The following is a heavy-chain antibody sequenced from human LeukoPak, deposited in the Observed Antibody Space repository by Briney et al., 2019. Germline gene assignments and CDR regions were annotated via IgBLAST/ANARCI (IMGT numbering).Heavy chain of an antibody. Sequence: ASVKVSCKASGYTFTSHYMHWVRQAPGQGLEWMGLINPTGGSTGYAQKFQGRVTMAEDTSTDTAYMELSSLRSEDTAVYYCATGYSYGPIGFDYWGQGTLVTVSS. J-gene: IGHJ4*02. D-gene: IGHD5-18*01. CDR2: INPTGGST. CDR1: GYTFTSHY. CDR3: ATGYSYGPIGFDY. V-gene: IGHV1-46*01.